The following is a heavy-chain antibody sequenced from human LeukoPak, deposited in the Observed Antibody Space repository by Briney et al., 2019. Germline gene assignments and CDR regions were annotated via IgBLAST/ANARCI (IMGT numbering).Heavy chain of an antibody. D-gene: IGHD6-13*01. V-gene: IGHV3-30*18. CDR3: AKGLTDSSWYRELGY. CDR1: GFIFSSYG. J-gene: IGHJ4*02. CDR2: ISSDGSNR. Sequence: GGSLRLSCAASGFIFSSYGMHWVRQAPGKGLEWVAVISSDGSNRYYADSVKGRFTISRDNSKNTLYLQMNSLRAEDTAVYYCAKGLTDSSWYRELGYWGQGTLVTVSS.